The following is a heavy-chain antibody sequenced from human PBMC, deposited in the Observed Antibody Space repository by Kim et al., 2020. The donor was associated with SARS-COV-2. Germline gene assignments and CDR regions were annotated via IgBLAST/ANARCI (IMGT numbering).Heavy chain of an antibody. CDR3: ATAPQGWIAVGLDY. CDR1: GYTLTELS. Sequence: ASVKVSCKVSGYTLTELSMHWVRQAPGKGLEWMGGFDPEDGETIYAQKFQGRVTMTEDTSTDTAYMELRSLRSEDTAVYYCATAPQGWIAVGLDYWGQGTLVTVAS. CDR2: FDPEDGET. J-gene: IGHJ4*02. D-gene: IGHD1-26*01. V-gene: IGHV1-24*01.